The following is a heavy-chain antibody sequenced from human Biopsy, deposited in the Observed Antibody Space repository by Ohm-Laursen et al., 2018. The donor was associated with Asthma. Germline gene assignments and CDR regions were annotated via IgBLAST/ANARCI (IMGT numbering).Heavy chain of an antibody. D-gene: IGHD1-1*01. V-gene: IGHV3-30*18. Sequence: SLGDSFLPSGCTHRNYGMYWVRQAPGKGLDWVAVIAYDGSNKYYADSVKGRFTIPRDSSKNTLYLQMSILRVGETAVYFCPNNPLIDGDNVAGMDVWGQGTAVTVS. CDR1: GCTHRNYG. J-gene: IGHJ6*02. CDR2: IAYDGSNK. CDR3: PNNPLIDGDNVAGMDV.